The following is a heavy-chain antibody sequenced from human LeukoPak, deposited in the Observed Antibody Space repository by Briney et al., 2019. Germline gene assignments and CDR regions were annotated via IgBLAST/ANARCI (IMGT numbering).Heavy chain of an antibody. CDR3: AKRPLDGYADY. CDR1: GFTFSSYS. V-gene: IGHV3-30*18. J-gene: IGHJ4*02. Sequence: PGGSLRLSCVASGFTFSSYSMHWVRQAPGKGLEWVAVISYDGSNKYYADSVKGRFTISRDNSKNTLYLQMNSLRAEDTAVYYCAKRPLDGYADYWGQGTLVTVSS. CDR2: ISYDGSNK. D-gene: IGHD5-24*01.